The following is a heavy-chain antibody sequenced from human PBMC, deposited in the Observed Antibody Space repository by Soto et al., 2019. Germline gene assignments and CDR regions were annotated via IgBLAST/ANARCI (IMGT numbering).Heavy chain of an antibody. D-gene: IGHD4-17*01. Sequence: EVQLLESGGGLVQPGGSLRLSCAASGFTFSVYAMSWVRQAPGKGLEWVSTINNRGRTTYYADSVRGRFTISRDNSKNTLFLQMNSLRAEDTAIYYCAKPIHYYGDSYSDYWGQGTLVTVSS. CDR1: GFTFSVYA. CDR2: INNRGRTT. J-gene: IGHJ4*02. CDR3: AKPIHYYGDSYSDY. V-gene: IGHV3-23*01.